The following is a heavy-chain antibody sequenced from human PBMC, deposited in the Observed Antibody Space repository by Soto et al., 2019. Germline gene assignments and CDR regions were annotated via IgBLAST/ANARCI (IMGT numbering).Heavy chain of an antibody. CDR3: ARKYGDYDMNYYYGMDV. Sequence: PSETLSLTCTVSGGSISSGGYYWSWIRQHPGKGLEWIGYIYYSGSTYYNPSLKSRVTISVDTSKNQFSLKLSSVTAADTAVYYCARKYGDYDMNYYYGMDVWGQGTTVTVSS. CDR1: GGSISSGGYY. CDR2: IYYSGST. J-gene: IGHJ6*02. V-gene: IGHV4-31*03. D-gene: IGHD4-17*01.